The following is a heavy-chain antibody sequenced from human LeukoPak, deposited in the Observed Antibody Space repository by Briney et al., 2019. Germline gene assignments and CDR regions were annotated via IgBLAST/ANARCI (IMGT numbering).Heavy chain of an antibody. CDR2: IYHSGST. J-gene: IGHJ4*02. Sequence: PSETLSLTCTVSGGSISSSSYYWGWIRQPPGKGLEWIGSIYHSGSTYYNPSLKSRVTISVDTSKNQFSLKLSSVTAADTAVYYCARDGWYCSGGSCYLTDFDYWGQGTLVTVSS. V-gene: IGHV4-39*07. CDR1: GGSISSSSYY. CDR3: ARDGWYCSGGSCYLTDFDY. D-gene: IGHD2-15*01.